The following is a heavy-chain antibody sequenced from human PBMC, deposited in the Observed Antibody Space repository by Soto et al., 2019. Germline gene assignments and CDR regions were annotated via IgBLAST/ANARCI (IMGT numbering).Heavy chain of an antibody. CDR3: ARESKWYGGQYFQD. Sequence: EVQLLQSGGGLAQPGTSLRLSCAASGFTFKYYAMTWVRQTPGKGLEWASTISGSGDKTDYADSLKGRFRVSRDNSKDTLYLQMDSLRADDTALYICARESKWYGGQYFQDWGQGTLVTV. CDR2: ISGSGDKT. J-gene: IGHJ1*01. V-gene: IGHV3-23*01. CDR1: GFTFKYYA. D-gene: IGHD2-8*01.